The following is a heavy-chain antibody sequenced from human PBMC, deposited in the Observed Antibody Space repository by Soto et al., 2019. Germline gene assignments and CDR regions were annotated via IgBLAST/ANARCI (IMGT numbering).Heavy chain of an antibody. CDR3: ARNEQFYYSYYGMDV. V-gene: IGHV5-51*01. D-gene: IGHD4-4*01. Sequence: PGESLKISCKASGYSFTTYWIAWVRQMPGKGLEWMGIINPADSAIRYSTSFQGQVTISADNSISTAYLEGSSLKASDTAMYYCARNEQFYYSYYGMDVWGQGTAVTVSS. J-gene: IGHJ6*02. CDR1: GYSFTTYW. CDR2: INPADSAI.